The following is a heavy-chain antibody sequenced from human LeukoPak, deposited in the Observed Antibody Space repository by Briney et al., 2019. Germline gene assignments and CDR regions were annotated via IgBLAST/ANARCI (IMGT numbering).Heavy chain of an antibody. V-gene: IGHV4-4*02. CDR1: GFTFSSYG. CDR2: ISHSGST. Sequence: SLRLSCAASGFTFSSYGMHWVRQPPGKGLEWVGQISHSGSTDYNPSLKSRVTISVDKSKNQFSLKVTSVTAADTAVYYCARDRMVRGVIPGEHGTYYFDSWGQGSLVTVSA. J-gene: IGHJ4*02. D-gene: IGHD3-10*01. CDR3: ARDRMVRGVIPGEHGTYYFDS.